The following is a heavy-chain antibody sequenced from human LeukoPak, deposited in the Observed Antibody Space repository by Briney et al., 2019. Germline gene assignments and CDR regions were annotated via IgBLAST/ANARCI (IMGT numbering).Heavy chain of an antibody. V-gene: IGHV4-59*01. CDR3: ARAYDISGYQAKGFDY. D-gene: IGHD3-22*01. Sequence: SETLSLTCTVSGGSISSYYWSWIRQPPGKGLEWIGYIYYSGSTNYNPSLKSRVTISVDTSKNQFSLKLSSVTAADTAVYYCARAYDISGYQAKGFDYWGQGLLVTVSS. J-gene: IGHJ4*02. CDR2: IYYSGST. CDR1: GGSISSYY.